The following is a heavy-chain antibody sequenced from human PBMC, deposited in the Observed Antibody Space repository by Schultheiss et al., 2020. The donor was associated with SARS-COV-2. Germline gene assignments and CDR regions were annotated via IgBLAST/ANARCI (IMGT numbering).Heavy chain of an antibody. D-gene: IGHD6-19*01. J-gene: IGHJ4*02. CDR1: GFTFSSYS. Sequence: GGSLRLSCAASGFTFSSYSMNWVRQAPGKGLEWVGRIKSETDGGTTDYAAPVKGRFTISRDNSKNTLYLQMNSLRAEDTAVYYCAKGGGSSGWFPYWGQGTLVTVSS. CDR2: IKSETDGGTT. CDR3: AKGGGSSGWFPY. V-gene: IGHV3-15*01.